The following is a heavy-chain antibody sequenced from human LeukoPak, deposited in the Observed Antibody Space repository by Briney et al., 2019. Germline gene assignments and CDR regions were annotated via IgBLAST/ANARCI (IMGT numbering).Heavy chain of an antibody. CDR1: GFTFSDEG. J-gene: IGHJ4*02. CDR2: IHVDANEI. CDR3: ARRSYGDSSFDY. Sequence: PGGSLRLSCAASGFTFSDEGMHWVRQAPGKGLEWVSFIHVDANEIYYADSVKGRSTISRDNSKNTLYLQMNSLRAEDTAVYYCARRSYGDSSFDYWGQGTLVTVSS. D-gene: IGHD4-17*01. V-gene: IGHV3-30*02.